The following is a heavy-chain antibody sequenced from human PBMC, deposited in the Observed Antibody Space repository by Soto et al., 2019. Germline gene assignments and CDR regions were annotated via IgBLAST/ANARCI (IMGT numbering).Heavy chain of an antibody. CDR2: ISSSSSTI. J-gene: IGHJ4*02. CDR1: GFTFSSYS. Sequence: EVQLVESGGGLVQPGGSLRLSCAASGFTFSSYSMNWVRQAPGKGLARVAYISSSSSTIYYADSVKGRFTISRDNAKNSLYLQMNSLRDEDTAVYYCAIDHGSGFAYSSGWYEFDYWGQGTLVNVSS. D-gene: IGHD6-19*01. CDR3: AIDHGSGFAYSSGWYEFDY. V-gene: IGHV3-48*02.